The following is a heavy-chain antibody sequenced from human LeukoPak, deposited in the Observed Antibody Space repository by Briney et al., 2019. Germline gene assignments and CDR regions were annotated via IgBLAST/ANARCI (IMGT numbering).Heavy chain of an antibody. D-gene: IGHD3/OR15-3a*01. CDR1: GFTFSSYG. CDR2: IWYNGSNK. J-gene: IGHJ4*02. CDR3: ARNVDYYFDY. Sequence: TGGSLRLSCAASGFTFSSYGMHWVRQAPGKGLEWVAIIWYNGSNKYYTDSVKGRFAISRDNSKNTLYLQMNSLRAEDTAVYYCARNVDYYFDYWGQGTLVTVSS. V-gene: IGHV3-33*08.